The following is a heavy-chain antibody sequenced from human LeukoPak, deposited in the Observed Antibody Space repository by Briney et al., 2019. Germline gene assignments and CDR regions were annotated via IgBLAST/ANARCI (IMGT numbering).Heavy chain of an antibody. J-gene: IGHJ4*02. CDR1: GGSISSYY. CDR3: ARERPDSSGFYPMYFDY. V-gene: IGHV4-59*01. D-gene: IGHD3-22*01. CDR2: IYYSGST. Sequence: SETLSLTCTVSGGSISSYYWSWIRQPPGKGLEWIGHIYYSGSTHYNPSLKSRVTISVDTSKNQFSLKLSSVTAADTAVYYCARERPDSSGFYPMYFDYWGQGTLVTVSS.